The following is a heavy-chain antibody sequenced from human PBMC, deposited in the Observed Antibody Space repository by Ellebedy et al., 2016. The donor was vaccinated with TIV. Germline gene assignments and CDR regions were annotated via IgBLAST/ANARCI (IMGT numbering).Heavy chain of an antibody. D-gene: IGHD6-19*01. CDR2: INRDGSSA. CDR1: GFTFSNYW. CDR3: ARGGRDQWLIDY. J-gene: IGHJ4*02. V-gene: IGHV3-74*01. Sequence: GESLKISCAASGFTFSNYWIHWVRQAPGKGLVWLSRINRDGSSANYADSAKGRFSISRDNSRNTLYVQMNSLRAEDTAVYYCARGGRDQWLIDYWGQGTLVTVSS.